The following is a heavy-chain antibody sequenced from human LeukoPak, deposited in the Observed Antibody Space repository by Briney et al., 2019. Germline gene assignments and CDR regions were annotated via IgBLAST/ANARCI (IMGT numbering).Heavy chain of an antibody. CDR3: ARAQRVPSLEY. V-gene: IGHV4-59*01. J-gene: IGHJ4*01. Sequence: PSETLSLTCTVSGGSLSDYSWNWVRQPPGKGLEWIGCIYSGGSADSNPSLSKRATITIDTTNNQVSRKLSAVTPADTAVVFYARAQRVPSLEYWGHGALVTVSS. D-gene: IGHD3-10*01. CDR2: IYSGGSA. CDR1: GGSLSDYS.